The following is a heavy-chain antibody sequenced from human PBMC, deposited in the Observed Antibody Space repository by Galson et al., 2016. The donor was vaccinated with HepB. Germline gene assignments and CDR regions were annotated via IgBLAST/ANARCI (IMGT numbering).Heavy chain of an antibody. D-gene: IGHD6-19*01. CDR3: ARVDQRRPQGKQWLVPLFDY. J-gene: IGHJ4*02. Sequence: SLRLSCAVSGFTFNIYNMHWVRQAPGKGLEWVSSVSGTGSYIYYADSVKGRFTISRDNANNSLYLQMNSLRADDTAVYYCARVDQRRPQGKQWLVPLFDYWGQGTLVTVSS. CDR1: GFTFNIYN. CDR2: VSGTGSYI. V-gene: IGHV3-21*01.